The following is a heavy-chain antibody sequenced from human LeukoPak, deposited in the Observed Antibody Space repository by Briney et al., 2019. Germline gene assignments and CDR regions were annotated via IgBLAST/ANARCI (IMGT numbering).Heavy chain of an antibody. V-gene: IGHV3-48*01. CDR2: ISSSSSAI. CDR3: ARHLYGGNEQIDY. Sequence: PGGSLRLSCAASGFTFSSYSMNWVRQAPRKGLEWVSYISSSSSAIYYADSVKGRFTISRDNAKNSLYLQMNSLRAEDTAVYYCARHLYGGNEQIDYWGQGTLVTVSS. CDR1: GFTFSSYS. J-gene: IGHJ4*02. D-gene: IGHD4-23*01.